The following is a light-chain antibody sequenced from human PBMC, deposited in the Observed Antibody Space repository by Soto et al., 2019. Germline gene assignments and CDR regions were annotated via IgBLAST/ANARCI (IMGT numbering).Light chain of an antibody. CDR1: SGHSSYI. Sequence: QSVLTQSSSASASLGSSVKLTCTLSSGHSSYIIAWHQQQPGKAPRYLMRLEDSGNYNKGSGVPDRFSGSSSGADRYLIISNLQSEDEADYYCETWDSNTHRVFGGGTKVTVL. CDR3: ETWDSNTHRV. J-gene: IGLJ3*02. CDR2: LEDSGNY. V-gene: IGLV4-60*03.